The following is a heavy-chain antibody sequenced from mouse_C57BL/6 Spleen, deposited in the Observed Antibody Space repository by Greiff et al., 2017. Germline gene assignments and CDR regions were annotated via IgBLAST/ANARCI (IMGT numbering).Heavy chain of an antibody. V-gene: IGHV1-80*01. CDR2: IYPGDGDT. CDR1: GYAFSSYW. Sequence: VQLQQSGAELVKPGASVKISCKASGYAFSSYWMNWVQQRPGKGLEWIGQIYPGDGDTNYNGKFKGKATLTADKSSSTAYMQLSSLTSEDSAVYFCARSLDADWYFDVWGTGTTVTVSS. J-gene: IGHJ1*03. CDR3: ARSLDADWYFDV.